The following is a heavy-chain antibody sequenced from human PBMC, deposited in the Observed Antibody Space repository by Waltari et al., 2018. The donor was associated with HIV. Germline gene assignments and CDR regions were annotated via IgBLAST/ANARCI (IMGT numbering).Heavy chain of an antibody. D-gene: IGHD5-12*01. J-gene: IGHJ6*02. CDR2: INPSGGST. Sequence: QVQLVQSGAEVKKPGASVKVSCKASGYTFTSYYMHWVRQAPGQGLEWMGIINPSGGSTSYAQKFQGRVTMTRDTSTSTVYMELSSLRSEDTAVYYCARDGNSGTQALNPMDVWGQGTTVTVSS. CDR1: GYTFTSYY. CDR3: ARDGNSGTQALNPMDV. V-gene: IGHV1-46*01.